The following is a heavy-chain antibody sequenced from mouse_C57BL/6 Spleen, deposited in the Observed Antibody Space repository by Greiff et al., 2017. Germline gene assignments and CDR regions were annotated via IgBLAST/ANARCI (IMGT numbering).Heavy chain of an antibody. CDR1: GYTFTGYW. V-gene: IGHV1-9*01. Sequence: QVQLKESGAELMKPGASVKLSCKATGYTFTGYWIEWVKQRPGHGLEWIGEILPGSGSTNYNEKFKGKATFTADTSSNTAYMHLSRLTTEDSANYYSAKRSHDYGMDYWGQGTSVTVSS. J-gene: IGHJ4*01. CDR2: ILPGSGST. CDR3: AKRSHDYGMDY.